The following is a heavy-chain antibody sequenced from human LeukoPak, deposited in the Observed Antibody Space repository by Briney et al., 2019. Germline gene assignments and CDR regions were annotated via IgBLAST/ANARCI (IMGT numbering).Heavy chain of an antibody. CDR2: SSPNSGGA. D-gene: IGHD2-15*01. CDR1: GYTFSGYY. CDR3: AREGDGLLSKDFDY. J-gene: IGHJ4*02. V-gene: IGHV1-2*02. Sequence: ASVKASCKASGYTFSGYYIHWVRQAPGQGLEWMGYSSPNSGGANSAQKFRGRVTMTRDTSISTAYMELTRLGSDDTAVYYCAREGDGLLSKDFDYWGQGTLVTVPS.